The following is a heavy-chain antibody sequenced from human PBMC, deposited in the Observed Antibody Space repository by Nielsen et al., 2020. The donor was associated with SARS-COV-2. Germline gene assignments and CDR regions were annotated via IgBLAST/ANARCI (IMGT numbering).Heavy chain of an antibody. Sequence: GESLKISCAASGFAFSDYYMSWIRQAPGKGLEWVSYISSSGSTIYYADSVKGRFTISRDNAKNSLYLQMNSLRAEDTAVYYCARDPLWFGEPRPYYFDYWGQGTLVTVSS. CDR2: ISSSGSTI. V-gene: IGHV3-11*01. CDR3: ARDPLWFGEPRPYYFDY. D-gene: IGHD3-10*01. CDR1: GFAFSDYY. J-gene: IGHJ4*02.